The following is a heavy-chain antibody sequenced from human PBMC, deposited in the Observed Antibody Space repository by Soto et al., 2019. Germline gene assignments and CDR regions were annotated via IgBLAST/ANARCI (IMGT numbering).Heavy chain of an antibody. CDR2: IIPIFGTA. CDR1: GGTFSSYA. CDR3: ARTGSIAAAGYYYYGMDV. J-gene: IGHJ6*02. Sequence: QVQLVQSGAEVKKPGSSVKVSCKASGGTFSSYAISCVRQAPGQGLEWMGGIIPIFGTANYAQKFQGRVTITADKSTSTAYMELSSLRSEDTAVYYCARTGSIAAAGYYYYGMDVWGQGTTVTVSS. V-gene: IGHV1-69*06. D-gene: IGHD6-13*01.